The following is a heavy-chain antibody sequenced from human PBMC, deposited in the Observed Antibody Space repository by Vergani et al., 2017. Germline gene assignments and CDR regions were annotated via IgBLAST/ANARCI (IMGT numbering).Heavy chain of an antibody. CDR3: ARETDTGSSVSYNYYAMDV. D-gene: IGHD3-9*01. CDR1: GFTFSSYG. CDR2: MSSGDSI. J-gene: IGHJ6*02. Sequence: VQLVESGGGVVQPGGSLRLSCAASGFTFSSYGMHWVRQAPGKGLEWISYMSSGDSIYYADSVKGRFTVSRDNTKNTLDLQMNSLRAEDTAVYYCARETDTGSSVSYNYYAMDVWGQGTTVSVSS. V-gene: IGHV3-48*04.